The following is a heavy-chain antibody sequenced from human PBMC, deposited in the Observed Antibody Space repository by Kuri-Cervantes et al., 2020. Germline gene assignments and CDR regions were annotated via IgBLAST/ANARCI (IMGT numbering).Heavy chain of an antibody. Sequence: ASVKVSCKASGYTFITYDINWVRQATGRGLEWMGWMNPNSGHTIYAQKFQGRVTITTDESTSTAYMELSSLRSEDTAVYYCARDYLGIAVMGYWGQGTLVTVSS. CDR3: ARDYLGIAVMGY. D-gene: IGHD6-19*01. CDR2: MNPNSGHT. V-gene: IGHV1-8*03. CDR1: GYTFITYD. J-gene: IGHJ4*02.